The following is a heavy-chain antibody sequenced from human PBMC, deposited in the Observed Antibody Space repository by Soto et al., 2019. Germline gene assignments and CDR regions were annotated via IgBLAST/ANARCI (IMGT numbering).Heavy chain of an antibody. CDR1: GFTFSSHA. Sequence: PGGSLRLSCAASGFTFSSHAMTWVRQAPGKGLEWVSAISGSGGSTYYADSVKGRFTIYRDNSKNTLYLQMNSLRAEDTAVYYCAKSAASDDDYFYYGMDVWGQGTTV. CDR3: AKSAASDDDYFYYGMDV. CDR2: ISGSGGST. D-gene: IGHD6-25*01. V-gene: IGHV3-23*01. J-gene: IGHJ6*02.